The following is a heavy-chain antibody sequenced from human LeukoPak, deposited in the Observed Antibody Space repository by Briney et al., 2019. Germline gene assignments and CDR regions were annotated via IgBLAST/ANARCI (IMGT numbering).Heavy chain of an antibody. CDR1: GYTFTSYY. V-gene: IGHV1-46*03. CDR3: ARDFKVTMVRGVENYYYMDV. CDR2: INPSGGST. D-gene: IGHD3-10*01. Sequence: ASVKVSCKASGYTFTSYYMHWVRQAPGQGLEWMGIINPSGGSTSYAQKLQGRVTMTRDTSTSTVYMELSSLRSEDTAVYYCARDFKVTMVRGVENYYYMDVWGKGTTVTVSS. J-gene: IGHJ6*03.